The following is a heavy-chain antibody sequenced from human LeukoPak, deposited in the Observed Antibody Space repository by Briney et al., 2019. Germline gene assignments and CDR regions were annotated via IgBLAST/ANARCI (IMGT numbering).Heavy chain of an antibody. Sequence: GGSLRLSCAASGFTFSSYAMHWVRQAPGKGLEWVAVILYDGSNKYYADSVKGRFTISRDNSKNTLYLQMNSLRAEDTAVYYCARDGSSSWYFDYWGQGTLVTVSS. D-gene: IGHD6-13*01. CDR2: ILYDGSNK. V-gene: IGHV3-30-3*01. CDR3: ARDGSSSWYFDY. CDR1: GFTFSSYA. J-gene: IGHJ4*02.